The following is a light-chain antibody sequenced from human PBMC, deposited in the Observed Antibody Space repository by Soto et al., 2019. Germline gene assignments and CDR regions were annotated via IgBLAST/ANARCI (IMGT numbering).Light chain of an antibody. CDR1: QGISTY. J-gene: IGKJ1*01. CDR2: DAS. V-gene: IGKV1-39*01. CDR3: QQTYRTRT. Sequence: DIQMTQSPSSLSASAGDRVTITCRASQGISTYLKWYQHRPGKAPKLLIFDASTLQRGVPSRFSGSGSGTEFNLTITSLQPEDVATYYGQQTYRTRTFGPGTTVDMK.